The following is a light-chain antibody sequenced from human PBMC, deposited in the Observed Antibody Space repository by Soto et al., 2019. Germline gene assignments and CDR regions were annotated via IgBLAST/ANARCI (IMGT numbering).Light chain of an antibody. CDR3: QTWGTGIQV. CDR2: LDGDGSH. J-gene: IGLJ2*01. Sequence: QPVLTQSPSASASLGASVKLTCTLSSGHYSYAIAWHQQQPQKGPRFLMRLDGDGSHTKGDGIPDRFSGFSSGAERYLTISSLQSEDEAEYFCQTWGTGIQVFGGGTKVTVL. CDR1: SGHYSYA. V-gene: IGLV4-69*01.